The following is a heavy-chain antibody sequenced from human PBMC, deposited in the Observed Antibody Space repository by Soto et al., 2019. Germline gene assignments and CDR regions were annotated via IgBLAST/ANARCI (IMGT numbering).Heavy chain of an antibody. CDR2: FYPGGSTS. CDR1: GYSFISYW. Sequence: GESLKISCKTSGYSFISYWVAWVRQKPGKGLEWMGTFYPGGSTSTYSPSFQGQVTISVDKSISTAYLHLSSLKASDTAMYYCARIIGYCRNNDCSWTFDIWGQGTTVTVSS. CDR3: ARIIGYCRNNDCSWTFDI. V-gene: IGHV5-51*01. D-gene: IGHD2-2*03. J-gene: IGHJ3*02.